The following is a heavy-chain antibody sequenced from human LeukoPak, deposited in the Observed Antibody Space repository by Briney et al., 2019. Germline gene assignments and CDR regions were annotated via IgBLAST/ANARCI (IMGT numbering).Heavy chain of an antibody. D-gene: IGHD5-24*01. CDR1: GFTFSSYA. CDR2: ISSSSSYI. V-gene: IGHV3-21*01. CDR3: ARDRKGRDGYNDAY. J-gene: IGHJ4*02. Sequence: GGSLRLSCAASGFTFSSYAMNWVRQAPGKGLEWVSSISSSSSYIYYADSVKGRFTISRDNAKNSLYLQMNSLRAEDTAVYYCARDRKGRDGYNDAYWGQGTLVTVSS.